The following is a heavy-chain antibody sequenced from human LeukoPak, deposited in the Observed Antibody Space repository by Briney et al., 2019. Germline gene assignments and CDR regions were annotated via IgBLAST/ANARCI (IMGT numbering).Heavy chain of an antibody. CDR2: INPSGGST. J-gene: IGHJ4*02. CDR1: GYTFTSYY. CDR3: ARAYYGSGRVPPPFDY. Sequence: GASAKVSCKASGYTFTSYYMHWVRQAPGQGLEWMGIINPSGGSTSYAQKFQGRVTMTRDTSTSTVYMELSSLRSEDTAVYYCARAYYGSGRVPPPFDYWGQGTLVTVSS. D-gene: IGHD3-10*01. V-gene: IGHV1-46*01.